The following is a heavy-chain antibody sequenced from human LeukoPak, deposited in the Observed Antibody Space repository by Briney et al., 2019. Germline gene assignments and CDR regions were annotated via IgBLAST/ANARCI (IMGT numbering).Heavy chain of an antibody. CDR2: ISDSGNT. CDR1: GFTLSSYA. J-gene: IGHJ3*02. V-gene: IGHV3-23*01. D-gene: IGHD3-3*01. Sequence: PGGSLRLSCAASGFTLSSYAMSWVRQAPGKGLEWVSAISDSGNTYHADSVKGRFTISRDSSKNTLFLQMNRLRPEDAAVYYCAKDPIFGVVIAFNAFDIWGQGTMVTVSS. CDR3: AKDPIFGVVIAFNAFDI.